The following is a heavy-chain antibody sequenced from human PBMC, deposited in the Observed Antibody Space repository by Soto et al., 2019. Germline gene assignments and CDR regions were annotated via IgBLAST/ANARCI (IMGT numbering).Heavy chain of an antibody. J-gene: IGHJ3*02. CDR3: ANRPYSSGWYPRDAFDI. V-gene: IGHV3-23*01. CDR2: ISGSGGST. Sequence: GGSLRLSCAASGFTFSSYAMSWVRQAPGKGLEWVSAISGSGGSTYYADSVKGRFTISRDNSKNTLYLQMNSLRAEDTAVYYCANRPYSSGWYPRDAFDIWGQGTMVTVSS. CDR1: GFTFSSYA. D-gene: IGHD6-19*01.